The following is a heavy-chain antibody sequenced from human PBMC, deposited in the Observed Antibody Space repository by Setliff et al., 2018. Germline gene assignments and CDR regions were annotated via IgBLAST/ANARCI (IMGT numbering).Heavy chain of an antibody. CDR3: ARGPPGFPRPPSFDP. CDR2: MNPNSGNT. Sequence: ASVKVSCKASGYTFTSYDINRVRQATGQGLEWMGWMNPNSGNTGYAQKFQGRVTMTRNTSISTAYMELSSLRSEDTAVYYCARGPPGFPRPPSFDPWGQGTLVTVSS. V-gene: IGHV1-8*01. J-gene: IGHJ5*02. CDR1: GYTFTSYD. D-gene: IGHD6-6*01.